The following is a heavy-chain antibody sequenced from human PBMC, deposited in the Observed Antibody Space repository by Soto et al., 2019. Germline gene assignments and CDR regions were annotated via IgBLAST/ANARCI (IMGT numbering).Heavy chain of an antibody. CDR2: IWYDGSNK. D-gene: IGHD5-12*01. J-gene: IGHJ4*02. CDR3: ARGLKRRSPLDY. CDR1: GFTFSSYG. Sequence: QVQLVESGGGVVQPGRSLRLSCAASGFTFSSYGMHWVRQAPGKGLEWVAVIWYDGSNKYYADSVKGRFTISRDNSKNTLYLQMNSLRAEDTDVYYCARGLKRRSPLDYWGQGTLVTVSS. V-gene: IGHV3-33*01.